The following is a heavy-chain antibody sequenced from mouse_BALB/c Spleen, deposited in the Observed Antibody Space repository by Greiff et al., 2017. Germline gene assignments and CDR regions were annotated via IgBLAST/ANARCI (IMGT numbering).Heavy chain of an antibody. CDR2: ISYDGSN. V-gene: IGHV3-6*02. CDR1: GYSITSGYY. Sequence: EVQLQQSGPGLVKPSQSLSLTCSVTGYSITSGYYWNWIRQFPGNKLEWMGYISYDGSNNYNPSLKNRISITRDTSKNQFFLKLNSVTTEDTATYYCARDMVTTYWGQGTLVTVSA. CDR3: ARDMVTTY. J-gene: IGHJ3*01. D-gene: IGHD2-2*01.